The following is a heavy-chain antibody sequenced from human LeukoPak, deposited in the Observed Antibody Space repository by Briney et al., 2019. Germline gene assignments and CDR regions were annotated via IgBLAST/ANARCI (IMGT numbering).Heavy chain of an antibody. CDR3: AMVHPAGGSGYGDY. CDR2: IYPGDSET. J-gene: IGHJ4*02. D-gene: IGHD3-22*01. CDR1: GYSFTSFW. V-gene: IGHV5-51*01. Sequence: GESLKISGKGSGYSFTSFWIGWVRQMPGKGLEWMGVIYPGDSETRYRPSFQGQVTISADKSISTAYLQWSSLRASDTAMYFCAMVHPAGGSGYGDYWGQGTLVTVSS.